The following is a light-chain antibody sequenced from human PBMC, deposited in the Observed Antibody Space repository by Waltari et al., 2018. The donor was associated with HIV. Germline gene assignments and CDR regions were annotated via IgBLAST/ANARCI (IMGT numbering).Light chain of an antibody. CDR1: QNIGNY. J-gene: IGKJ5*01. Sequence: EVVLTQSQSTLSLSQGERATLSCRASQNIGNYLAWYQQKPVQAPMLLIYDASTRASGIPARFSGSGSVTDFTLTISSLEPEDVAVYSCQQRSNWPPVTFGQGTRLEI. CDR2: DAS. V-gene: IGKV3-11*01. CDR3: QQRSNWPPVT.